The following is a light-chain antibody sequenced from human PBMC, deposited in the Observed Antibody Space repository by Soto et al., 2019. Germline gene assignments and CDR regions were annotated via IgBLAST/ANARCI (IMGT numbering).Light chain of an antibody. Sequence: DIQMTQSPSTLSASVGDRVTITCRASQSISSWLAWYQQKPGKAPKFLIYDASSLESGVPSRFSGIGSGTEFTLTISSLQPDDFATYYCQQYNSYPITFGPGTKVDVK. J-gene: IGKJ3*01. CDR1: QSISSW. V-gene: IGKV1-5*01. CDR3: QQYNSYPIT. CDR2: DAS.